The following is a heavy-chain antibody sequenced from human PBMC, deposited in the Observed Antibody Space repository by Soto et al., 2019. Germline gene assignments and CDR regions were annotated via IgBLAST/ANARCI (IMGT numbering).Heavy chain of an antibody. Sequence: EVQLVESGGGLVEPGGSLRLSCAASGFTFSAFDMHWVRQATGKGLEWVAAIGTLHDAYYPDSVKGRFTISRENAKNSLYLQMNSRTAGDKAVYYCARPASSWHGGGGWFDPWGQGTLVTVSS. D-gene: IGHD3-16*01. CDR1: GFTFSAFD. J-gene: IGHJ5*02. V-gene: IGHV3-13*01. CDR2: IGTLHDA. CDR3: ARPASSWHGGGGWFDP.